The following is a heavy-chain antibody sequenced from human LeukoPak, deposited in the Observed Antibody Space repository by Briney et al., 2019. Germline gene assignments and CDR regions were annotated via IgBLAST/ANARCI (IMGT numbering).Heavy chain of an antibody. CDR1: GFTFSSYG. J-gene: IGHJ4*02. CDR2: IRYDGSNK. D-gene: IGHD2-2*01. Sequence: PGGSLRLSCAASGFTFSSYGMHWVRQAPGKGLEWVAFIRYDGSNKYYADSVKGRFTISRDNSKNTLYLQMNSLRAEDTAVYYCAKQLVGYCSSTSCAPLDYWGQGTLVTVSS. V-gene: IGHV3-30*02. CDR3: AKQLVGYCSSTSCAPLDY.